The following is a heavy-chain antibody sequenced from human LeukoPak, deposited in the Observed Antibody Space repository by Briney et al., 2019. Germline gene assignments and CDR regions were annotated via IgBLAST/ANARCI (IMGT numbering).Heavy chain of an antibody. CDR3: TTDMLRRDDYRNY. CDR1: GFTFSNAW. Sequence: KPGGSLRLSCAASGFTFSNAWMSWVRQAPGKGLEWVGRIKSKTDGGTTDYAAPVKGRFTISRDDSKNTLYLQMNSLKTEDTAVYYCTTDMLRRDDYRNYWGQGTLVTVSS. V-gene: IGHV3-15*01. D-gene: IGHD4-11*01. J-gene: IGHJ4*02. CDR2: IKSKTDGGTT.